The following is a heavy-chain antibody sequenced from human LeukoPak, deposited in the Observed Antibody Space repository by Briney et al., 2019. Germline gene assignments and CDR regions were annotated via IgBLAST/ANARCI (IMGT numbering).Heavy chain of an antibody. D-gene: IGHD3-16*02. Sequence: ASVKVSCKASGYTFTAYYMHWVRQAPGQGLEWMGWINPNSGGTNSSQKSQDRVTLTRDTSISTAYMELGSLRSDDTAVYYCARDTRLRLGELSLWASDYWGQGTLVTVSS. CDR3: ARDTRLRLGELSLWASDY. CDR1: GYTFTAYY. V-gene: IGHV1-2*02. CDR2: INPNSGGT. J-gene: IGHJ4*02.